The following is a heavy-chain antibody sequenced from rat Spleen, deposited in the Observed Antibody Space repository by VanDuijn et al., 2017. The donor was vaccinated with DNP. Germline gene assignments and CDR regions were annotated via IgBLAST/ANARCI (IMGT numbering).Heavy chain of an antibody. J-gene: IGHJ2*01. CDR1: GFTFSDYY. Sequence: EVQLVESGGGLVQPGRSLKLSCAASGFTFSDYYMAWVRQAPTEGLEWVASISTGGGNTYYRDTVKGRVSITRDNAKETLYLQWGSLTSEDTATYYCAKNSGYYFDYWGQGVMVTVSS. CDR2: ISTGGGNT. V-gene: IGHV5-25*01. CDR3: AKNSGYYFDY. D-gene: IGHD4-3*01.